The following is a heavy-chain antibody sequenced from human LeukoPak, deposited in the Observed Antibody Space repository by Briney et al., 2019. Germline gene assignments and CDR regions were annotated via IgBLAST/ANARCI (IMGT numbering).Heavy chain of an antibody. Sequence: KPSETLSLTCTVSGGSISSYYWSWIRQPPGKGLEWIGYIYYTGNTNYNPSLTSRVNISVDTSKNQFSLNLSSVTAADTAVYYCARWGSIAVARFDYCGQGTLVTVSS. D-gene: IGHD6-6*01. CDR2: IYYTGNT. CDR3: ARWGSIAVARFDY. V-gene: IGHV4-59*01. CDR1: GGSISSYY. J-gene: IGHJ4*02.